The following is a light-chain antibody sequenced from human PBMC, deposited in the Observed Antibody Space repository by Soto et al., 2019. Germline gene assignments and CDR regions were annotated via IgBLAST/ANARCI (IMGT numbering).Light chain of an antibody. CDR3: QQYRNWPRT. CDR1: QSVSSD. J-gene: IGKJ1*01. CDR2: AAS. V-gene: IGKV3-15*01. Sequence: EIVMTQSPATLSVSPGERATLSCRASQSVSSDLAWYQQKPGQTPSLLIYAASTRATGIPASFNGSGSGTEFTLPICSLPSDYFAVYHCQQYRNWPRTCGEGTKVDI.